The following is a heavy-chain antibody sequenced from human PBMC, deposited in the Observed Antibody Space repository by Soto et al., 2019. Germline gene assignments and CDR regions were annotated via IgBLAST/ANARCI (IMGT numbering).Heavy chain of an antibody. CDR1: GFSVTNNY. J-gene: IGHJ6*02. Sequence: EVQLVETGGGLIQPGGSLRLSCSVSGFSVTNNYISWVRQAPGKGLEWVSLLSSSSTTYYADSVRGRFTVSRDDSKNTLHLQMDSLTPEDTAVYYCARDWSKFSYNYPYYYAMDAWGQGTTVSVSS. CDR2: LSSSSTT. CDR3: ARDWSKFSYNYPYYYAMDA. D-gene: IGHD5-18*01. V-gene: IGHV3-53*02.